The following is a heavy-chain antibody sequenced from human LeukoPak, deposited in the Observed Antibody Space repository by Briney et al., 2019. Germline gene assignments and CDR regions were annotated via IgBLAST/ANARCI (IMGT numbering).Heavy chain of an antibody. V-gene: IGHV4-34*01. Sequence: SETLSLTCAVYGGSFSGYYWSWIRQPPGKGLEWIGSIYYSGSTYYNPSLKSRVTISVDTSKNQFSLKLSSVTAADTAVYYCARAYSSSWYSWFDPWGQGTLVTVSS. CDR2: IYYSGST. CDR3: ARAYSSSWYSWFDP. CDR1: GGSFSGYY. J-gene: IGHJ5*02. D-gene: IGHD6-13*01.